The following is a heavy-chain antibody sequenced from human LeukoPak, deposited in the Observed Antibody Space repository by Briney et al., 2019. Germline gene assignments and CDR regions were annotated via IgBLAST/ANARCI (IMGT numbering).Heavy chain of an antibody. CDR3: AKDQSRWLQTAGDAFDI. D-gene: IGHD5-12*01. J-gene: IGHJ3*02. CDR2: ISGSGGST. V-gene: IGHV3-23*01. Sequence: GGSLRLSCATSGFTFSSYAMSWVRQAPGKGLEWVSAISGSGGSTYYADSVKGRFTIPRDNSKNTLYLQMNSLRAEDTAVYYCAKDQSRWLQTAGDAFDIWGQGTMVTVSS. CDR1: GFTFSSYA.